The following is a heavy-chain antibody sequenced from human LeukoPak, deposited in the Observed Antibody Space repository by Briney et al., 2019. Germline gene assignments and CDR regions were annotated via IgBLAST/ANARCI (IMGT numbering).Heavy chain of an antibody. CDR1: GFTFSSYS. D-gene: IGHD5-18*01. J-gene: IGHJ4*02. Sequence: GGSLRLSCAASGFTFSSYSMSWVRQAPGKGLEWVSYISSRSTTIYYADSVKGRFTISRDNAKNSLYLQMNSLRDEDTAVYFCGSLTYSAMFPIDHWGQGTLVTVSS. CDR2: ISSRSTTI. CDR3: GSLTYSAMFPIDH. V-gene: IGHV3-48*02.